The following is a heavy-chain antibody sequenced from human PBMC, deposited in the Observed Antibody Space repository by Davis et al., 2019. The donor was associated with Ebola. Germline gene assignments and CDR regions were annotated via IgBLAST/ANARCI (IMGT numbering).Heavy chain of an antibody. J-gene: IGHJ4*02. CDR3: ATTQWLREFDN. D-gene: IGHD6-19*01. CDR1: GFTFSDYA. Sequence: GGSLRLSCVASGFTFSDYAIAWVRQAPGKGLEWVSIISRTGGRTYYADAVRGRFIISRDKSNNTLYLEMSSLRVDDTAVYYCATTQWLREFDNWGQGTLVTVSS. V-gene: IGHV3-23*01. CDR2: ISRTGGRT.